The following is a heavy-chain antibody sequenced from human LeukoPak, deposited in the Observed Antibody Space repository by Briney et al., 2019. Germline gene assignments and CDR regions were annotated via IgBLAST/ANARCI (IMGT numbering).Heavy chain of an antibody. Sequence: PSETLSLTCAVYGGSFSGYYWSWIRQPPGKGLEWIGEINHSGSTNYNPSLESRVTISVDTSKNQFSLKLSSVTAADTAVYYCARGRRHYDILTGYYLDYWGQGTLVTVSS. J-gene: IGHJ4*02. D-gene: IGHD3-9*01. V-gene: IGHV4-34*01. CDR2: INHSGST. CDR3: ARGRRHYDILTGYYLDY. CDR1: GGSFSGYY.